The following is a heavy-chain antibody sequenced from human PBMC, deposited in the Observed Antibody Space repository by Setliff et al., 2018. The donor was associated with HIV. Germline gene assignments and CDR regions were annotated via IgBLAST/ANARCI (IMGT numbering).Heavy chain of an antibody. CDR3: ARADSGSYPGGAFDI. V-gene: IGHV4-4*07. CDR1: GASISSNY. Sequence: SETLSLTCNVSGASISSNYWSWIRQAAGKGLEWVGRLHISGNSNYSPSLKSRVTMSVDTSKNQFSLKLSSVTAADTAVYYCARADSGSYPGGAFDIWGQGTMVTVSS. J-gene: IGHJ3*02. D-gene: IGHD1-26*01. CDR2: LHISGNS.